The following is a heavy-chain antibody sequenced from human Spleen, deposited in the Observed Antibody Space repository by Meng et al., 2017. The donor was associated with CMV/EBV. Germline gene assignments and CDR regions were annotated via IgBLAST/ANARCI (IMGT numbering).Heavy chain of an antibody. CDR2: IYYSGRT. D-gene: IGHD6-6*01. Sequence: SETLSLTCTVSGYSISSGYYWGWIRQPPGKGLEWIGYIYYSGRTNYNPSLKSQVTISVDTSKNQFSLELSSVTAADTAVYYCARGSHPRLDYWGQGTLVTVSS. V-gene: IGHV4-61*01. CDR1: GYSISSGYY. J-gene: IGHJ4*02. CDR3: ARGSHPRLDY.